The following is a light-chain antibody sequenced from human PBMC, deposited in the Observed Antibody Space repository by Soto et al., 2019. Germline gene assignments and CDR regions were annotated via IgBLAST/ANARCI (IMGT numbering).Light chain of an antibody. V-gene: IGKV3D-20*02. CDR2: GAS. CDR1: QSASSSY. CDR3: QQRSNWPPA. Sequence: EIVLTQSPGTLSLSPGERATLSCRASQSASSSYLAWYQQKPGQAPRLLIYGASSRATGIPDRFSGSGSGTDFTLTISSLEPEDFAVYYCQQRSNWPPAFGQGTKVDIK. J-gene: IGKJ1*01.